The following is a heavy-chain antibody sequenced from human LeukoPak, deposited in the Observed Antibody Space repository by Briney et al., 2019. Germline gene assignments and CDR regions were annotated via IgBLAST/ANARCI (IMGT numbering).Heavy chain of an antibody. D-gene: IGHD6-19*01. CDR2: ISGGGGST. CDR1: GFTFSSYG. Sequence: GGSLRLSCAASGFTFSSYGMSWVRQAPGKGLEWVSGISGGGGSTYYADSVKGRFTISRDNSKNTLYLQMNSLRAEDTAVYYCAREWGSGCFDYWGQGTLVTVSS. V-gene: IGHV3-23*01. J-gene: IGHJ4*02. CDR3: AREWGSGCFDY.